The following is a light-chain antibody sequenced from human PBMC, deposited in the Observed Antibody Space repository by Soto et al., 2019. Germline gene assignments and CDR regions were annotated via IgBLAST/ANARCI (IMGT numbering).Light chain of an antibody. CDR3: QQYGSSPWT. V-gene: IGKV3-20*01. CDR1: QSISANY. CDR2: GAS. Sequence: EIVLTQSPGTLSLSPGERATLSCRASQSISANYLAWYRQKPGQAPRLLIYGASTRATGIPDKFSGRGSGTDFTLTISRLEPEDFAVYYCQQYGSSPWTFGQGTKVEI. J-gene: IGKJ1*01.